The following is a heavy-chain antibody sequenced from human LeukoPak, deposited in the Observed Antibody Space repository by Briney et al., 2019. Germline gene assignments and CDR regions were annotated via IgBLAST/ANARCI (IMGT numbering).Heavy chain of an antibody. CDR1: GDSFSSHY. J-gene: IGHJ3*02. CDR2: ISYRGST. CDR3: ARDLVTVAKGFDI. V-gene: IGHV4-59*11. D-gene: IGHD4-17*01. Sequence: SETLSLTCTVSGDSFSSHYWTWIRQPPGKGLEWIGYISYRGSTNYNPSLKSRVTISIDTSKNQFSLRLSSVTAADTAVYYCARDLVTVAKGFDIWGQGTMVSVSS.